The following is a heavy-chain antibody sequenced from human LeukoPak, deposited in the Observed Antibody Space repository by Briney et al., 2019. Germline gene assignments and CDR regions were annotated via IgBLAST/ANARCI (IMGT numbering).Heavy chain of an antibody. J-gene: IGHJ4*02. Sequence: GGSLRLSCAASGFTFDDYGMSWVRQAPGKGPEWVSGINWNGDNTDYADSVKGRFTISRDNAKNSLYLQMNSLRAEDTALYYCARGFDGNFDYWGQGTLVTVSP. CDR2: INWNGDNT. CDR3: ARGFDGNFDY. V-gene: IGHV3-20*04. D-gene: IGHD3-9*01. CDR1: GFTFDDYG.